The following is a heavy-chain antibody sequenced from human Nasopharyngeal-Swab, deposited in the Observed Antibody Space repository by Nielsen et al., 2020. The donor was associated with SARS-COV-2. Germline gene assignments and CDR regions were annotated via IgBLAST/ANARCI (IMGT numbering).Heavy chain of an antibody. D-gene: IGHD1-26*01. V-gene: IGHV3-21*01. J-gene: IGHJ6*02. CDR1: GFIFDDYA. CDR3: ALVDYYGMDV. Sequence: GGSLRLSCAASGFIFDDYAMNWVRQAPGKGLEWVSSISSSSSYIYYADSVKGRFTISRDNAKNSLYLQMNSLRAEDTAVYYCALVDYYGMDVWGQGTTVTVSS. CDR2: ISSSSSYI.